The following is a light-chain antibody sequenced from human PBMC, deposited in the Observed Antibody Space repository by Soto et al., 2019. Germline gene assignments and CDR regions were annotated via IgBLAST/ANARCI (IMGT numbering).Light chain of an antibody. CDR2: GNS. V-gene: IGLV1-40*01. CDR1: SSNIGAGYD. Sequence: QSVLTQPPSVSGAPGQRVTISCTGSSSNIGAGYDVHWYQQLPGTAPKLVIYGNSNRPSGVPDRFSGSKSGTSASLAITGLQAEDEADYYCQSYDSSLSGSYVFGTGTKLTVL. J-gene: IGLJ1*01. CDR3: QSYDSSLSGSYV.